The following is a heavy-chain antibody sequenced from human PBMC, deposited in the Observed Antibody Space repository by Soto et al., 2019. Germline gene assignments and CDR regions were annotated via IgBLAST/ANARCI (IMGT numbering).Heavy chain of an antibody. Sequence: LRLSCAASGFTFSSYNMNWVRQAPGKGLEWVSSISTSSSYISYADSVKGRFTISRDNAKNSLYLHMNSLRAEDTAVYYCAKPGVDIAMAPFDYWGQGTLVTVSS. D-gene: IGHD5-18*01. CDR2: ISTSSSYI. J-gene: IGHJ4*02. CDR1: GFTFSSYN. V-gene: IGHV3-21*01. CDR3: AKPGVDIAMAPFDY.